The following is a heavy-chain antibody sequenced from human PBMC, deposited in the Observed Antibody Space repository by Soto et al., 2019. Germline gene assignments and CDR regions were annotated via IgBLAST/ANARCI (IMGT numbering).Heavy chain of an antibody. CDR1: GFTFSNYA. CDR3: AKDPGVGYCSGGSCYVPDF. Sequence: QVHLVDSGGGVVQPGRSLRLSCAASGFTFSNYAMHWVRQAPGKGLEWVALLSFDGSNEYYADSVKGRFTISRENTNNMLFLQKNSLRPEDTAVYYCAKDPGVGYCSGGSCYVPDFWGQGTLVTVSS. D-gene: IGHD2-15*01. J-gene: IGHJ4*02. V-gene: IGHV3-30-3*01. CDR2: LSFDGSNE.